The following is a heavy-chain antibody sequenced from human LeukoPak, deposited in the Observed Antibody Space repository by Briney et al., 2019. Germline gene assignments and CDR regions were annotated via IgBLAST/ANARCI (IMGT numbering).Heavy chain of an antibody. J-gene: IGHJ4*02. CDR2: IKQDGSQK. Sequence: GGSLRLSCRDSGFTFSNYWMSWLRQAPGKGLEWVANIKQDGSQKYYVDSVKGRFTISRDNAKNSLYLQMTSLRADDTALYYCARGTEDFDYWGQGTLVTVSS. V-gene: IGHV3-7*01. CDR1: GFTFSNYW. CDR3: ARGTEDFDY. D-gene: IGHD1-1*01.